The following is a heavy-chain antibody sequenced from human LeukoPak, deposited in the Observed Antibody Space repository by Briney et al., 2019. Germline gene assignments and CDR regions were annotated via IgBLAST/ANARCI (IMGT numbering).Heavy chain of an antibody. CDR3: ARVPLYDFWSGYYGYYYYMDV. V-gene: IGHV4-34*01. Sequence: SETLSLTCAVYGGSFSGYYWSWIRQPPGKGLEWIGEINHSGSTNYNPSLKSRVTISVDTSTNQFSLKLSSVTAADTAVYYCARVPLYDFWSGYYGYYYYMDVWGKGTTVTVSS. D-gene: IGHD3-3*01. CDR1: GGSFSGYY. J-gene: IGHJ6*03. CDR2: INHSGST.